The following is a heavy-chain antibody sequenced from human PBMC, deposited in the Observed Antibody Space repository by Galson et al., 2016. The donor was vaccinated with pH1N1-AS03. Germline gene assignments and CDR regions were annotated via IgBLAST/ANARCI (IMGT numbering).Heavy chain of an antibody. CDR3: AREPWGSTQGED. D-gene: IGHD3-16*01. CDR1: GFTINNNY. Sequence: SLRLSCAASGFTINNNYMSWVRQAPGKGLEWVSVIYGGGDTFYADSVKGRFTISRDNSKNTVYLQMNSLRVEDKAVYYCAREPWGSTQGEDWGQGTLVTVSS. CDR2: IYGGGDT. J-gene: IGHJ4*02. V-gene: IGHV3-53*01.